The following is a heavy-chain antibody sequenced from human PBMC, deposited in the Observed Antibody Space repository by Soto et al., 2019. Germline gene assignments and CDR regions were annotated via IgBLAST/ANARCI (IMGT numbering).Heavy chain of an antibody. CDR1: GYSFTNYW. Sequence: RGESLKISCKGSGYSFTNYWIVWVRQMPGKGLEWMGIIYPGDSDTRYSPSFQGQVSISADKSINTAYLQWSSLEASDTAIYYCASRPRLGGGVDAWGQGTTVTVSS. CDR2: IYPGDSDT. D-gene: IGHD3-16*01. V-gene: IGHV5-51*01. J-gene: IGHJ6*02. CDR3: ASRPRLGGGVDA.